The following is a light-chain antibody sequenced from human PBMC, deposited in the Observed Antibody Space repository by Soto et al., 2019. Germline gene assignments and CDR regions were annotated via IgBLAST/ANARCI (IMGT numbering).Light chain of an antibody. Sequence: IVMTQSPATLSVSPGERATLSCRASQSVSSNLAWYQQKPGQAPRLLIYGASTRATGIPARFSGSGSGTEFTLTISSLQSEDFAVYSCQQYNNWPPTFGQGTKV. V-gene: IGKV3-15*01. CDR3: QQYNNWPPT. CDR1: QSVSSN. CDR2: GAS. J-gene: IGKJ1*01.